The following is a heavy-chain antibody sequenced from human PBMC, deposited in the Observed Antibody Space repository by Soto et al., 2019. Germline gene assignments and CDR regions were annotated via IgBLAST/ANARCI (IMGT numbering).Heavy chain of an antibody. CDR2: ISAYNGNT. Sequence: QVQLVQSGAEVKKPGASVKVSGKASGYTFTSYGISWVRQAPGQGLEWMGWISAYNGNTNYAQKLQGRVTMTTDTSTSTAYMELRSLRSDDTAVYYCARDPTLWFGELPWARVGLDFFDYWGQGTLVTVSS. CDR1: GYTFTSYG. V-gene: IGHV1-18*01. D-gene: IGHD3-10*01. J-gene: IGHJ4*02. CDR3: ARDPTLWFGELPWARVGLDFFDY.